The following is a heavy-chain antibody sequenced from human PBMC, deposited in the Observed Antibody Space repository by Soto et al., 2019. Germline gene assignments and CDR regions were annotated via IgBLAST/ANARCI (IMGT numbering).Heavy chain of an antibody. CDR2: TRNKANSYTT. CDR3: ARGGYWSSTSCYSDYYGMDV. D-gene: IGHD2-2*03. CDR1: GFTFSDHY. Sequence: EVQLVESGGGLVQPGGSLRLSCAASGFTFSDHYMDWVRQAPGKGLEWVGRTRNKANSYTTEYAASVRGRFTISSDDSKSSLYLQMNSLQTEDTAVYYCARGGYWSSTSCYSDYYGMDVWGQGTTFTVSS. V-gene: IGHV3-72*01. J-gene: IGHJ6*02.